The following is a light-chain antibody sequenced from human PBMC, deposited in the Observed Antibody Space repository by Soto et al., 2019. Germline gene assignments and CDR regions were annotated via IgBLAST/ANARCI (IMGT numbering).Light chain of an antibody. J-gene: IGLJ2*01. Sequence: QPASVSGSPGQSITISCTGTSSDVGTYNYVSWYQQHPGKAPKLIIYDVSTRPSGLSNRFSGSKSGNTASLTISGLQAEDEADYYCASYTRTTTLVFGGGTKLTVL. CDR1: SSDVGTYNY. CDR2: DVS. CDR3: ASYTRTTTLV. V-gene: IGLV2-14*01.